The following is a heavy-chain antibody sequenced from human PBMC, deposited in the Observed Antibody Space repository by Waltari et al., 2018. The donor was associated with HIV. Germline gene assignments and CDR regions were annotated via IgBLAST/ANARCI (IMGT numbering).Heavy chain of an antibody. CDR3: ARENSDSGDGSWFDP. D-gene: IGHD2-21*02. Sequence: QLQLVQSGAEVKKPGAYVPVSCTASGYTFPPYYTLWLRQAPGQGLAWMGWISPSTGATTYAQKFLHRITVTRDTSITTVYMELSSLTSDDTATYYCARENSDSGDGSWFDPWGQGTLVTVSS. CDR1: GYTFPPYY. CDR2: ISPSTGAT. J-gene: IGHJ5*02. V-gene: IGHV1-2*02.